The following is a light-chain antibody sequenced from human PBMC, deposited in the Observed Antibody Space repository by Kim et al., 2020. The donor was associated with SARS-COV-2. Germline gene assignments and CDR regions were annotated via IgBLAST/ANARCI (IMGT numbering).Light chain of an antibody. CDR2: SNS. J-gene: IGLJ2*01. Sequence: QSVLTQPPSASGTPGQRVTISCSGSSSNIGSNTVNWYQQLPGTAPKLLISSNSQRPSGVPDRFSASKSGTSASLAISGLQSEDEADYYCAAWDDSLNGPVFGGGTQLTVL. CDR1: SSNIGSNT. V-gene: IGLV1-44*01. CDR3: AAWDDSLNGPV.